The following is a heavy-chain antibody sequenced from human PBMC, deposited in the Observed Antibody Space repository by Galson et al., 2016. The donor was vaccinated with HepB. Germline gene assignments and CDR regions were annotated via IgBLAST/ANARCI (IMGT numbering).Heavy chain of an antibody. D-gene: IGHD2-15*01. J-gene: IGHJ4*02. CDR2: ITGTGGST. V-gene: IGHV3-23*01. Sequence: SLRLSCAASGFTFSRYAMSWVRQAPGKGLEWVSAITGTGGSTYYAASVKGRFTISRDNSKNTLYLQMNTLRAKDTAVYYCAKDGGYCSDATCYYRNSWGQGTLVTVSS. CDR3: AKDGGYCSDATCYYRNS. CDR1: GFTFSRYA.